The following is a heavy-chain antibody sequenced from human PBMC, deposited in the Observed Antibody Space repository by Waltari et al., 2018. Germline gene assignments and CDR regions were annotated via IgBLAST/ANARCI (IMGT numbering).Heavy chain of an antibody. CDR2: ISSSSTR. Sequence: EVQLVESGGGLVQPGGSLRLSCAASGFPFSSYSLTWVRQAPGKGLEWVSYISSSSTRYYADSVKGRFTISRDNAKNSLYLQMNSLRAEDTAVYYCARDMSDGPGTYWGQGTLVTVSS. V-gene: IGHV3-48*04. CDR1: GFPFSSYS. CDR3: ARDMSDGPGTY. J-gene: IGHJ4*02. D-gene: IGHD2-21*02.